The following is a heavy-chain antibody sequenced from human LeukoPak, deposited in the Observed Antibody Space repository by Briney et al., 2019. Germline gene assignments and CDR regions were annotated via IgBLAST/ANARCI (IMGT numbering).Heavy chain of an antibody. CDR2: ISYDGSNK. CDR1: GFTFSSYG. Sequence: GGSLRLSCAASGFTFSSYGMHWVRQAPGKGLEWVAVISYDGSNKYYADSVKGRFTISRDNSKNTLYLQMNSLRAEDTAVYYCALLDTAMGDHDAFDIWGQGTMVTVSS. D-gene: IGHD5-18*01. CDR3: ALLDTAMGDHDAFDI. J-gene: IGHJ3*02. V-gene: IGHV3-30*03.